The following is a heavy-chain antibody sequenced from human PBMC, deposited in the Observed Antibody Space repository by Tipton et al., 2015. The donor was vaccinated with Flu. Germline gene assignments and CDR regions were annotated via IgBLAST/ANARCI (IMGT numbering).Heavy chain of an antibody. CDR2: ISPSGSSK. J-gene: IGHJ4*02. CDR3: TRGFIRLCDY. CDR1: GFTFNSYE. Sequence: VQLVQSGGHLVQPGWSLRLSCEASGFTFNSYEMTWVRQAPGKGLEWVSHISPSGSSKYYADSVKGRFTISRDNAKNSLYLQMNSLRSEDTAVYYCTRGFIRLCDYWGQGTLVTVSS. D-gene: IGHD3-16*01. V-gene: IGHV3-48*03.